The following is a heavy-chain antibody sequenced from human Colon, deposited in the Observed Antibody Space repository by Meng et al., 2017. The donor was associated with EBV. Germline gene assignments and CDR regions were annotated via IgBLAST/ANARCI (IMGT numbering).Heavy chain of an antibody. CDR2: INHSGST. D-gene: IGHD1-26*01. J-gene: IGHJ4*02. CDR3: ARGSGGSYYLYYFDY. Sequence: QGKLQQWGAGLLKPSETLSLTCAVYGGSFSGYYWSWIRQPPEKGLEWIGEINHSGSTNYNPSLKSRVTISVDTSKKQFSLKLSSVTAADTAVYYCARGSGGSYYLYYFDYWGQGTLVTVSS. V-gene: IGHV4-34*01. CDR1: GGSFSGYY.